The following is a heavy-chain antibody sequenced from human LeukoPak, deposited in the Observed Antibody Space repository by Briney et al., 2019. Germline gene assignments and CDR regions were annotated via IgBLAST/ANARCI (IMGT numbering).Heavy chain of an antibody. CDR2: INHSGST. V-gene: IGHV4-34*01. J-gene: IGHJ4*02. Sequence: SQTLSLTCAVYGGSFSGYYWSGIRQPPGKGLEWRGEINHSGSTNYTPSLKSRVTISVDTSKNQFSLKLSSVTAADTAVYYCARRAYSGSYYLRHYYFDYWGQGTLVTVSS. CDR3: ARRAYSGSYYLRHYYFDY. D-gene: IGHD3-10*01. CDR1: GGSFSGYY.